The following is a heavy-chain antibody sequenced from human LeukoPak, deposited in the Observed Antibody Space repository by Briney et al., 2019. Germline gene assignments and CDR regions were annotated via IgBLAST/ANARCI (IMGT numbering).Heavy chain of an antibody. Sequence: SETLSLTCTVSGGSISSYYWSWIRRPPGKGLEWIGYIYYSGSTNYNPSLKSRVTISVDTSKNQFSLKLSSVTAADTAVYYCARAIVVVVAAPGAWFDPWGQGTLVTVSS. CDR3: ARAIVVVVAAPGAWFDP. CDR1: GGSISSYY. CDR2: IYYSGST. J-gene: IGHJ5*02. V-gene: IGHV4-59*08. D-gene: IGHD2-15*01.